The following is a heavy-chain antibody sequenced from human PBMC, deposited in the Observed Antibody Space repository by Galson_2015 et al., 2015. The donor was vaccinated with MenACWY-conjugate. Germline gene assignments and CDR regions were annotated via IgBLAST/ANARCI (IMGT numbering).Heavy chain of an antibody. V-gene: IGHV4-59*08. D-gene: IGHD3-22*01. CDR2: IYYSGST. J-gene: IGHJ2*01. CDR3: ARHSRRHSSGYNYWYFDL. CDR1: GGSISSYY. Sequence: SETLSLTCTVSGGSISSYYWSWIRQPPGKGLEWIGYIYYSGSTNYNPSLKSRVTISVDTSKNQFSLKLSSVTAADTAVYYCARHSRRHSSGYNYWYFDLWGRGTLVTVSS.